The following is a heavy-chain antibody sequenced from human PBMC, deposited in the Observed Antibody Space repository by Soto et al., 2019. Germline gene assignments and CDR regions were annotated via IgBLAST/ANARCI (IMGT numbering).Heavy chain of an antibody. J-gene: IGHJ4*02. CDR2: ISYSGKT. Sequence: WTWIRQPPGKGLDWIAYISYSGKTNYNPSLKSRVNISIDMSKNQFSLKLSSVTAADTSVYSCARMRGWGEISPYFDHWGQWILVTVSS. D-gene: IGHD3-16*01. V-gene: IGHV4-59*01. CDR3: ARMRGWGEISPYFDH.